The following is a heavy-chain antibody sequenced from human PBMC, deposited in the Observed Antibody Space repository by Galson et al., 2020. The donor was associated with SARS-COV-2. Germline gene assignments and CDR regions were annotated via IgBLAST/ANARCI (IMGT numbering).Heavy chain of an antibody. Sequence: TGGSLRLSCAASGFTFSSYAMHWVRQAPGKGLEWVAVISYDGSNKYYADSVKGRFTISRDNSKNTLYLQMNSLRAEDTAVYYWARDYYDSSGYYYGVVGNWGQGTLVTVSS. CDR3: ARDYYDSSGYYYGVVGN. CDR1: GFTFSSYA. D-gene: IGHD3-22*01. J-gene: IGHJ4*02. CDR2: ISYDGSNK. V-gene: IGHV3-30-3*01.